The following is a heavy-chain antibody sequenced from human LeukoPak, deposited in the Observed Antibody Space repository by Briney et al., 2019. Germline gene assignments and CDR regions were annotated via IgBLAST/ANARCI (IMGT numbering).Heavy chain of an antibody. CDR3: ARRSIPAEGSFDP. Sequence: SETLSLTCAVAGGSFSSDNYYCDWIRQPPGKGLEWIGRISYRGSTFYNPSLKSRVTISVDTSKNQFSLELTSVTAADTAVYYRARRSIPAEGSFDPLGQGTLVTVPS. CDR2: ISYRGST. D-gene: IGHD6-13*01. CDR1: GGSFSSDNYY. J-gene: IGHJ5*02. V-gene: IGHV4-39*01.